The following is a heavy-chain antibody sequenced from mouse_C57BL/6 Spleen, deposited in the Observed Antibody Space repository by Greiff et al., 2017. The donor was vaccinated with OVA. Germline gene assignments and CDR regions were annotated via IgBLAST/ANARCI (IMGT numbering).Heavy chain of an antibody. J-gene: IGHJ1*03. CDR2: IDPSDSET. V-gene: IGHV1-52*01. Sequence: VQLQQSGAELVRPGSSVKLSCKASGYTFTSYWMHWVKQRPIQGLEWIGNIDPSDSETHYNQKFKDKATLTVDKSSSTAYMQLSSLTSEDSAVYYCARGYGTHWYFDVWGTGTTVTVSS. CDR3: ARGYGTHWYFDV. CDR1: GYTFTSYW. D-gene: IGHD2-1*01.